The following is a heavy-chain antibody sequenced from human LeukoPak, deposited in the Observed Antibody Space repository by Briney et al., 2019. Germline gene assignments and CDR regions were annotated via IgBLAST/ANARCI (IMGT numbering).Heavy chain of an antibody. CDR3: ARADGSGISPDY. Sequence: PGGSLRLSCAASRFTFSSYSMIWVRQAPGRGLEGVAHISSRSTTIYYADSVKGRFTISRDNAKNSLSLQMTSLRDVDTAVYYCARADGSGISPDYWGQGTLVTVSS. D-gene: IGHD3-10*01. J-gene: IGHJ4*02. CDR1: RFTFSSYS. V-gene: IGHV3-48*02. CDR2: ISSRSTTI.